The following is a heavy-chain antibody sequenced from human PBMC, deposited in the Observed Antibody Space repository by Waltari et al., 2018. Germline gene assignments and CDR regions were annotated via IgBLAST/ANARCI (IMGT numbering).Heavy chain of an antibody. CDR1: GGSFSGYS. CDR2: INQSGRT. Sequence: QVQLQQWGAGLLKPSETLSLTCAVSGGSFSGYSWSWIRQPPGKGLEWIGEINQSGRTNDNPSPMTRVTISVDTSTNQFSLTLSSVTAADTAVYYCALGDYMVVWGKGTTVTVSS. J-gene: IGHJ6*03. D-gene: IGHD3-16*01. CDR3: ALGDYMVV. V-gene: IGHV4-34*01.